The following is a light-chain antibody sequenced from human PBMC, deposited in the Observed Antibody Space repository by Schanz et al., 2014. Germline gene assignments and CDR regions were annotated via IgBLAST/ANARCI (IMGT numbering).Light chain of an antibody. Sequence: QSALTQPRSVSGSPGQSVTLSCTGTSSDVGGYNYVSWYQQHPGKAPKLMIYDVTKRPSGVPDRFSGSKSDNTASLTISGLQAEDEADYYCSSYTSSSTLVFGGGTKLTVL. V-gene: IGLV2-11*01. CDR3: SSYTSSSTLV. J-gene: IGLJ2*01. CDR2: DVT. CDR1: SSDVGGYNY.